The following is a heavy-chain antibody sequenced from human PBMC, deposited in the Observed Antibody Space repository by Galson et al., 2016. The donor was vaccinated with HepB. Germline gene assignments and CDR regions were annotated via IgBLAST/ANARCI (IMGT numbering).Heavy chain of an antibody. D-gene: IGHD6-19*01. CDR3: ALVRLAVPFDP. CDR2: IYWDDDK. CDR1: GFSPSTSGVG. V-gene: IGHV2-5*02. J-gene: IGHJ5*02. Sequence: PALVKPTQTLTLTCTFSGFSPSTSGVGVGWVRQPPGKALEWLALIYWDDDKRYSPSLKSRLTITKDTSKNQVVLTTTNMDPVDTATYYCALVRLAVPFDPWGQGTLVTVSS.